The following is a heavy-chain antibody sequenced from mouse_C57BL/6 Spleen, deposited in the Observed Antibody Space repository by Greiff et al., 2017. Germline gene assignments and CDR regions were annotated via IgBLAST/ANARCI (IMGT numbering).Heavy chain of an antibody. J-gene: IGHJ1*03. CDR1: GYTFTSYW. Sequence: VQLVESGAELAKPGASVKLSCKASGYTFTSYWMHWVKQRPGQGLEWIGYINPSSGYTKYNQKFKDKATLTADKSSSTAYMQLSSLTYEDSAVYYCARRADGYYVDWYFDVWGTGTTVTVSS. D-gene: IGHD2-3*01. V-gene: IGHV1-7*01. CDR3: ARRADGYYVDWYFDV. CDR2: INPSSGYT.